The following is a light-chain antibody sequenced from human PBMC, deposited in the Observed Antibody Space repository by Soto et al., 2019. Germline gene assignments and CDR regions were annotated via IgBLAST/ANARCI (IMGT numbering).Light chain of an antibody. V-gene: IGKV3-11*01. J-gene: IGKJ3*01. CDR2: DAS. CDR1: QSNSSY. Sequence: EIVLTQSPATLSLSPGERATLSCRAGQSNSSYLAWYQQKPGQAPRLLIYDASSRATGIPARFSGSGSGTDFTLNISSREPDDFAVYYCQHGGAFGAGNKVYMK. CDR3: QHGGA.